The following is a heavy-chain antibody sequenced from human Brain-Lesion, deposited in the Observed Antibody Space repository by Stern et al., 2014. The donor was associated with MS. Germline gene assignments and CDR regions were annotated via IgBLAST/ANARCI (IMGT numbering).Heavy chain of an antibody. CDR1: GYIFTGYY. CDR2: INPNTGST. Sequence: QAQLVQSGAEVKKPGASVKVSCKTSGYIFTGYYIHWVRQAPGQGLEWMAWINPNTGSTKYAQKFPGTVTMSRDTSISTAYVELSSLTSDDTAVYYCARDQRGITIFGVVTDYYYLGMDVWGQGTTVTVSS. D-gene: IGHD3-3*01. CDR3: ARDQRGITIFGVVTDYYYLGMDV. V-gene: IGHV1-2*02. J-gene: IGHJ6*02.